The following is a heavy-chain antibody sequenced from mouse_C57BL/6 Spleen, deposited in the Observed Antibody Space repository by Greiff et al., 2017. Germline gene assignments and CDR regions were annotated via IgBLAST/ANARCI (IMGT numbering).Heavy chain of an antibody. CDR3: ARNYASSYHFDY. Sequence: QVQLQQPGAELVMPGASVKLSCKASGYTFTSYWMHWVKQRPGQGLEWIGEIDPSDSYTNYNQKFKGKSTLTVDKSSSTAYMQLSSLTSEDSAVYYCARNYASSYHFDYWGQGTTLTVSS. CDR2: IDPSDSYT. CDR1: GYTFTSYW. J-gene: IGHJ2*01. V-gene: IGHV1-69*01. D-gene: IGHD1-1*01.